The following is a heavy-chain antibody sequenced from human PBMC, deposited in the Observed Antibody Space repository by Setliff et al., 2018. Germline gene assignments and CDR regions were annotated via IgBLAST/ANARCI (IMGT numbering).Heavy chain of an antibody. CDR3: ARPTYYYDSSGYPGNAFDI. CDR1: GYSFTSYW. D-gene: IGHD3-22*01. CDR2: IYPGDSDT. Sequence: PGESLKISCKGSGYSFTSYWIGWARQMPGKGLEWMGIIYPGDSDTRYSPSFQGQVTISADKSISTAYLQWSSLKASDTAMYYCARPTYYYDSSGYPGNAFDIWGQGTMVTVSS. J-gene: IGHJ3*02. V-gene: IGHV5-51*01.